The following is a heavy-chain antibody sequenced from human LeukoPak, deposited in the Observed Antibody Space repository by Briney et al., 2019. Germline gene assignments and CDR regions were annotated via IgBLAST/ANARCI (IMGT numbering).Heavy chain of an antibody. D-gene: IGHD4-23*01. V-gene: IGHV3-21*06. CDR1: GFTFSSYS. CDR3: ASLFLTPEGQGDAFDI. CDR2: ISSSGTDI. J-gene: IGHJ3*02. Sequence: PGGSLRLSCTASGFTFSSYSLNWVRQAPGKGLEWVSSISSSGTDIFYADSVRGRFTISRDNAKNSLSLQMNSLRAEDTAVYYCASLFLTPEGQGDAFDIWGQGTMVTVSS.